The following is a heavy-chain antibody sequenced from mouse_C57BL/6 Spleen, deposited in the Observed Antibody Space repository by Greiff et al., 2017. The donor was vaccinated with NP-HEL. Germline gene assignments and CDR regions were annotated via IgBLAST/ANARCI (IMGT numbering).Heavy chain of an antibody. J-gene: IGHJ3*01. CDR3: ARATGGTWFAY. CDR1: GYSITSGYY. Sequence: EVKLQESGPGLVKPSQSLSLTCSVTGYSITSGYYWNWIRQFPGNKLEWMGYISYDGSNNYNPSLKNRISITRDTSKNQFFLKLNSVTTEDTATYDCARATGGTWFAYWGQGTLVTVSA. D-gene: IGHD1-1*02. CDR2: ISYDGSN. V-gene: IGHV3-6*01.